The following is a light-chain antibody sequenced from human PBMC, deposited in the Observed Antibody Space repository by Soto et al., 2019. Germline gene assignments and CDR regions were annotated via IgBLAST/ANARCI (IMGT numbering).Light chain of an antibody. Sequence: EIVLTQSPGTVSLSPGERATLSCRASQTFSSSYLAWYQQKPGQAPRLLIYGASSRATGIPDRFSGSASGTDFTLTISRLEPEDFAVYYCQQYGPSGWTFGQGTKLEIK. CDR3: QQYGPSGWT. V-gene: IGKV3-20*01. CDR2: GAS. CDR1: QTFSSSY. J-gene: IGKJ2*01.